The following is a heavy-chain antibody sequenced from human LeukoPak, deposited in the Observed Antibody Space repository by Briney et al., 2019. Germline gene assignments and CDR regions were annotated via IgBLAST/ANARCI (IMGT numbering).Heavy chain of an antibody. CDR1: GGSISSYY. J-gene: IGHJ6*03. CDR3: ARGVDTAVVPYFYYFMDV. Sequence: PSETLSLTCTVSGGSISSYYLSWIRQPPGKGLEWIGYIYYSGSTNYNPSLESRVTISVDTSKNQFSLKLTSVTAADTAVYYCARGVDTAVVPYFYYFMDVWGKGTTVTVSS. V-gene: IGHV4-59*01. CDR2: IYYSGST. D-gene: IGHD5-18*01.